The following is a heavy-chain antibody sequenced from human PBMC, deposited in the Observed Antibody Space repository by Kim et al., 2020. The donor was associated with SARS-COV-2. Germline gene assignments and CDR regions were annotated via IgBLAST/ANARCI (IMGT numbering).Heavy chain of an antibody. V-gene: IGHV4-59*12. CDR3: ARDGYNSFSDY. CDR2: IYYSGST. J-gene: IGHJ4*02. D-gene: IGHD5-12*01. Sequence: SETLSLTCTVSGGSISSYYWSWIRQPPGKGLEWLGYIYYSGSTNYNPSLKSRVTISVDTSKNQFSLKLSSVTAADTAVYYCARDGYNSFSDYWGQGTLVSVSS. CDR1: GGSISSYY.